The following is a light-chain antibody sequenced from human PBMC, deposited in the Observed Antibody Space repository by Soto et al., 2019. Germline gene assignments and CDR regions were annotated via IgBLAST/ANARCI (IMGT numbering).Light chain of an antibody. Sequence: DRERARHPARRISTERKRVTMGWRAGHGISSWLAWYQQKPGKAPKLLIYKASTLKSGVPSRFSGSGSGTEITLTISTLQPDDFAIYYCQHPASQSGEFGPGTKVDIK. CDR1: HGISSW. CDR3: QHPASQSGE. CDR2: KAS. V-gene: IGKV1-5*03. J-gene: IGKJ1*01.